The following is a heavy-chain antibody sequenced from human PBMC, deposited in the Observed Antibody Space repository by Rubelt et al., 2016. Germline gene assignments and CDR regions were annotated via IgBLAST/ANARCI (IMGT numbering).Heavy chain of an antibody. V-gene: IGHV4-34*01. CDR1: GGSFSGYY. CDR2: IIHSGST. J-gene: IGHJ4*02. CDR3: ARGYCTNGVCYGGDY. D-gene: IGHD2-8*01. Sequence: QVQLQQWGAGLLKPSETLSLTCAVYGGSFSGYYWSWIRQPPGKGLEWIGEIIHSGSTNYNPALKSRVTISVDTSKNQFSLKLSSVTAADTAVYYCARGYCTNGVCYGGDYWGQGTLVTVSS.